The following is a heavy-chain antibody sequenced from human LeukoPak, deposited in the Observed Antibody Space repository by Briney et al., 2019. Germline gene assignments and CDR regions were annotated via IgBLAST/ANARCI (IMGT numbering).Heavy chain of an antibody. D-gene: IGHD1-26*01. V-gene: IGHV3-15*01. Sequence: GGSLRLSCAASGFTFSNAWMSWVRQAPGKGLEWVGRIKSKTDGGTTDYAAPVKGRFTISRDDSKNTLYLQMNSLKTEDTAVYYCTKETRSWELLDGWFDPWGQGTLVTVSS. J-gene: IGHJ5*02. CDR2: IKSKTDGGTT. CDR1: GFTFSNAW. CDR3: TKETRSWELLDGWFDP.